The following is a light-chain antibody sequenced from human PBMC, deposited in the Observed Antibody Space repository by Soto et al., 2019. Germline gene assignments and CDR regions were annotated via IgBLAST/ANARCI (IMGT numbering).Light chain of an antibody. CDR3: QQYGRSPPVT. Sequence: EIVLTQSPGTLSLSPGERATLSCRASQSVRSNYLAWYQQKPGQAPRLLIYGASSRATGIPDRFSGSGSGTDFTLTISRLEPEDFAVYYCQQYGRSPPVTLGGGTRVEIK. V-gene: IGKV3-20*01. J-gene: IGKJ4*01. CDR2: GAS. CDR1: QSVRSNY.